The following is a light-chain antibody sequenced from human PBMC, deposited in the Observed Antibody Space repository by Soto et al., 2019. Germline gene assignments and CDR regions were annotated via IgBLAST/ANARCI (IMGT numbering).Light chain of an antibody. CDR2: EGN. V-gene: IGLV2-23*01. CDR1: SSDVGRYNL. J-gene: IGLJ1*01. Sequence: QSALAQPASVSGSPGQSITISCIGTSSDVGRYNLVSWYQHHPGKAPKLMIYEGNKRPSEVSNRFSGSKSGNTASLTISGLQAEDEADYYCCSYAGSNTPYVFGTGTKVTVL. CDR3: CSYAGSNTPYV.